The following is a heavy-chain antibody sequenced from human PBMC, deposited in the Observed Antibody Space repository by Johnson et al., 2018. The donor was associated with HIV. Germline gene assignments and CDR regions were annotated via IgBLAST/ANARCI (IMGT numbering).Heavy chain of an antibody. CDR1: GFTFEDYG. CDR3: ARGADPGIAAALV. J-gene: IGHJ3*01. D-gene: IGHD6-13*01. Sequence: VQLVESGGGVVRPGGSLRLSCAASGFTFEDYGMSWVRQPPGKGLEWVCGIDGNGGNKRYADDVKGRFTISRDNAKNSLYLQMNSLRAEDTALYYCARGADPGIAAALVWGQGTMVTVSS. CDR2: IDGNGGNK. V-gene: IGHV3-20*04.